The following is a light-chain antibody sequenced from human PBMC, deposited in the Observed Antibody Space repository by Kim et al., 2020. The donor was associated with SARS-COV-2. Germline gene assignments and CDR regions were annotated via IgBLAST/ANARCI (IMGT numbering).Light chain of an antibody. Sequence: STGERATLACRASQTVWSSTLAWYQQKPGQAPRLLIHGVSTRATGIPDRFSGSGSGTDFTLTISRLEPEDFAVYYCQQYGRSPRTFGQGTKVDIK. CDR1: QTVWSST. CDR2: GVS. J-gene: IGKJ1*01. V-gene: IGKV3-20*01. CDR3: QQYGRSPRT.